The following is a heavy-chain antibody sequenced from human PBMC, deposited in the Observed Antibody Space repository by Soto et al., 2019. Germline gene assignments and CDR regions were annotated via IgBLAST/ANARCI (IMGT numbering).Heavy chain of an antibody. J-gene: IGHJ5*02. CDR1: GGSISSYY. D-gene: IGHD3-10*01. V-gene: IGHV4-4*07. Sequence: SETLSLTCTVSGGSISSYYWSWIRQPAGKGLEWIGRIYTSGSTYYNPSLKSRVTMSVDTSKNQFSLKLSSVTAADTAVYYCARDRYYYGSGSFRWFDPWGQGPLVTVPS. CDR2: IYTSGST. CDR3: ARDRYYYGSGSFRWFDP.